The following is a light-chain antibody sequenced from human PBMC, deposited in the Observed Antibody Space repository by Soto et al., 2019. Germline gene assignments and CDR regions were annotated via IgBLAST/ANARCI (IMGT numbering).Light chain of an antibody. CDR1: SSNIGSNY. J-gene: IGLJ3*02. CDR3: AAWDDDLRGM. Sequence: QSALTQPPSASGTPGQRVSISCSGSSSNIGSNYVYWYQQVPGTAPKLLIYRNDQRPSGVPDRFSGSKSGTSASLAISGLRSEDEGDYFCAAWDDDLRGMFGGGTKLTVL. V-gene: IGLV1-47*01. CDR2: RND.